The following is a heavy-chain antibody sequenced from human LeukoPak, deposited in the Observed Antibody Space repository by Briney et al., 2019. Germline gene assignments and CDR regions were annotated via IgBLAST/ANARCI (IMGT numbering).Heavy chain of an antibody. V-gene: IGHV3-30*02. J-gene: IGHJ4*02. CDR3: AKSTTVTTQQRGYFDY. D-gene: IGHD4-11*01. Sequence: PGGSLRLSCAASGFTFSSYGMHWVRQAPGRGLEWVAVIWYDGSNKYYADSVKGRFSISRDNSKNTLYLQMNSLRPEDTAVYYCAKSTTVTTQQRGYFDYWGQGTLVTVSS. CDR1: GFTFSSYG. CDR2: IWYDGSNK.